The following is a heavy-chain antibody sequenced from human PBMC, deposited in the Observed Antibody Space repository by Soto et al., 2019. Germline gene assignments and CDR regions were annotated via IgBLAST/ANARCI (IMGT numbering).Heavy chain of an antibody. Sequence: VKVSCKASGYTFTGYYMHWVRQAPGQGLEWMGWINPNSGGTNYAQKFQGWVTMTRDTSISTAYMELSRLRSDDTAVYYCARAVTTYYDFWSGFDYWGQGTLVTVSS. J-gene: IGHJ4*02. V-gene: IGHV1-2*04. CDR2: INPNSGGT. CDR1: GYTFTGYY. D-gene: IGHD3-3*01. CDR3: ARAVTTYYDFWSGFDY.